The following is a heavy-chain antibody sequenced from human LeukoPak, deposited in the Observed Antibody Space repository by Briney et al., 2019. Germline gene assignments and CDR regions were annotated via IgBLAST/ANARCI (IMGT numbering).Heavy chain of an antibody. Sequence: GGSLRLSCAASGFTFSSYAMSWVRQAPRKGLEWVSVISGSGSSTDYADAVKGRFTISRDNSKNTLYLQMSSLSGEDTAVYYCAKMNVLTGYYTPYFDFWGQGTLVTVSS. CDR2: ISGSGSST. CDR1: GFTFSSYA. J-gene: IGHJ4*02. D-gene: IGHD3-9*01. CDR3: AKMNVLTGYYTPYFDF. V-gene: IGHV3-23*01.